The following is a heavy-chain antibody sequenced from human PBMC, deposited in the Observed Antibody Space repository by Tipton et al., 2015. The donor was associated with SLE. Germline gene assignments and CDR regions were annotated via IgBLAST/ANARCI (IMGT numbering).Heavy chain of an antibody. CDR3: ARRPPFIAAHDY. CDR2: IYHSGST. Sequence: LSLTCAVSGGSISSGGYSWSWIRQPPGKGLEWIGSIYHSGSTYYNPSLKSRVTISVDTSKNQFSLKLSSVTAADTAVYYCARRPPFIAAHDYWGQGTLVTVSS. D-gene: IGHD6-6*01. CDR1: GGSISSGGYS. J-gene: IGHJ4*02. V-gene: IGHV4-30-2*03.